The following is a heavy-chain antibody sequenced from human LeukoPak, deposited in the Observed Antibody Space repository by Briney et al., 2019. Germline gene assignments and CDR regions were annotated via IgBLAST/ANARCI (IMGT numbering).Heavy chain of an antibody. CDR1: GFTFSSYS. CDR2: ISSSSSYI. V-gene: IGHV3-21*01. D-gene: IGHD3-22*01. Sequence: PGGSLRLSCAASGFTFSSYSMNWVRQAPGKGLEWVSSISSSSSYIYYADSVKGRFTISRDNAKNSLYLQMNSLRAEDTAVYYCARDKLRYYYDSSGYYSFADYYYGMDVWGQGTTVTVSS. J-gene: IGHJ6*02. CDR3: ARDKLRYYYDSSGYYSFADYYYGMDV.